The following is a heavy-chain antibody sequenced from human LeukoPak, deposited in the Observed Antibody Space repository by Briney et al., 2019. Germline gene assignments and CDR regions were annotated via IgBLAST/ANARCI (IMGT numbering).Heavy chain of an antibody. CDR1: GFTFSSYE. CDR3: ARGVGEGLRYFDWLLYYYFDY. J-gene: IGHJ4*02. Sequence: GGSLRLSCAASGFTFSSYEMNWVRQAPGKGLEWVSYISSSGSTIYYADSVKGRFTISRDNAKNSLYLQMNSLRAEDTAVYYCARGVGEGLRYFDWLLYYYFDYWGQGTLVTVSS. D-gene: IGHD3-9*01. V-gene: IGHV3-48*03. CDR2: ISSSGSTI.